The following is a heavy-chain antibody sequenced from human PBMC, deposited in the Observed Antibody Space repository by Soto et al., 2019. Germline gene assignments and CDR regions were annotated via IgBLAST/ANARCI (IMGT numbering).Heavy chain of an antibody. Sequence: SETLSLTCTVPGGSISSYYWSWIRQPPGKGLEWIGYIYYSGSTNYNPSLKSRVTISVDKSKNQFSLQLSSMTAADTAVYYCAAHSGSTYGPLDYWGQGTQVTVSS. J-gene: IGHJ4*02. CDR3: AAHSGSTYGPLDY. D-gene: IGHD3-10*01. V-gene: IGHV4-59*12. CDR2: IYYSGST. CDR1: GGSISSYY.